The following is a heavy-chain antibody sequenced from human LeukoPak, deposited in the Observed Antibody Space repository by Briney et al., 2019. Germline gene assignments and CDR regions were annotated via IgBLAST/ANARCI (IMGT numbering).Heavy chain of an antibody. J-gene: IGHJ4*02. CDR1: GFTFSSYA. V-gene: IGHV3-23*01. D-gene: IGHD3-22*01. CDR3: AKTLYLNYYDTSGYYYYLDY. Sequence: GGSLRLSCAASGFTFSSYAMNWVRQAPGEGLEWVSAISGSGGSTFYTDSVKGRFTFSRDNSKNTLYLQMNSLRAEDTAVYYCAKTLYLNYYDTSGYYYYLDYWGQGTLVTVSS. CDR2: ISGSGGST.